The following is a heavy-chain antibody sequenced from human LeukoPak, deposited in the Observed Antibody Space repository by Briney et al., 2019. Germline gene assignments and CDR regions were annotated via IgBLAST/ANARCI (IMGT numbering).Heavy chain of an antibody. D-gene: IGHD5-18*01. Sequence: KPGGSLRLSCAASGFIVSSNYMSWIRQAPGKGLEWLSYISSSGSSMYYADSVKGRFTISRDNAKNSLYLQMNSLRAEDTAVYYCARESRDTAMVEDYFDYWGQGTLVTVSS. CDR3: ARESRDTAMVEDYFDY. V-gene: IGHV3-11*04. CDR2: ISSSGSSM. J-gene: IGHJ4*02. CDR1: GFIVSSNY.